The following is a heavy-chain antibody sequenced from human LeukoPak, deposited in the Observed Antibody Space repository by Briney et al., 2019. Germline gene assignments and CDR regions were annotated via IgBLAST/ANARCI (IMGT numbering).Heavy chain of an antibody. V-gene: IGHV3-48*03. D-gene: IGHD6-13*01. Sequence: PGGSLRLSCAASGFTFGNYAMNWVRQAPGKGLEWVSYISSSGSTIYYADSVKGRFTISRDNAKNSLYLQMNSLRAEDTAVYYCASIGRTGISNWGQGTLVTVSS. CDR2: ISSSGSTI. CDR3: ASIGRTGISN. J-gene: IGHJ4*02. CDR1: GFTFGNYA.